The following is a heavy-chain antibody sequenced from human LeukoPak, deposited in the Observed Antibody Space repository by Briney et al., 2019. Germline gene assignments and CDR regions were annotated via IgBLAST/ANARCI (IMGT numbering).Heavy chain of an antibody. J-gene: IGHJ4*02. CDR2: ISYDGSNK. D-gene: IGHD3-9*01. Sequence: GGSLRLSCAASGFTFSSYGMHWVRQAPGKGLEWVAVISYDGSNKYYADSVKGRFTISRDNSKNTLYLQMNSLRAEDTAVYYCARDGGDYDILTGYYDYWGQGTLVTVSS. CDR1: GFTFSSYG. CDR3: ARDGGDYDILTGYYDY. V-gene: IGHV3-30*03.